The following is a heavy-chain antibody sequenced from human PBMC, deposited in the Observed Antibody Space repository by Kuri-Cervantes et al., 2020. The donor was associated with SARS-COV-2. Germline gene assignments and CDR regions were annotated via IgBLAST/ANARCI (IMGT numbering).Heavy chain of an antibody. V-gene: IGHV4-4*08. J-gene: IGHJ4*02. D-gene: IGHD5-18*01. CDR1: DGSISSHY. CDR2: VYSSGST. CDR3: ARDVVHTYGWRAFEY. Sequence: SESLSLTCIVADGSISSHYTSWNRQPPGKGLEWIGYVYSSGSTNYSPSLKSRVTMSVDTSKNQFSLKLTSVTAADTAAYYCARDVVHTYGWRAFEYWGQGSLVTVSS.